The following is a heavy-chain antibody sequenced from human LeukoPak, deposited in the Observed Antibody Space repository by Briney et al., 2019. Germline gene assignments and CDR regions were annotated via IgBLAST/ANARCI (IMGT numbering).Heavy chain of an antibody. CDR2: ILPILGIA. V-gene: IGHV1-69*04. Sequence: ASVTVSCKASGGTFSSYAISWVRQAPGQGLEWMGRILPILGIANYAQKLQGRVTITADKSTSTAYMELSSLRSEDTAVYYCVRTVTTFNLDLWGRGTLVTVSS. CDR3: VRTVTTFNLDL. J-gene: IGHJ2*01. CDR1: GGTFSSYA. D-gene: IGHD4-17*01.